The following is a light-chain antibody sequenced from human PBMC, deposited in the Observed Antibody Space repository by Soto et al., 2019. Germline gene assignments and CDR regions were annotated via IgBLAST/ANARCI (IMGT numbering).Light chain of an antibody. V-gene: IGLV2-23*02. CDR3: SSYAGSATFVV. CDR2: DVT. Sequence: QSALTQPASVSGSPGQSITISCAGTSSDVGTYNRVSWYQQHPGKAPKLMIYDVTQRPSGVSDRFSGSKSGNTASLTISGLQAEDEADYYCSSYAGSATFVVFGGGTKLTVL. J-gene: IGLJ2*01. CDR1: SSDVGTYNR.